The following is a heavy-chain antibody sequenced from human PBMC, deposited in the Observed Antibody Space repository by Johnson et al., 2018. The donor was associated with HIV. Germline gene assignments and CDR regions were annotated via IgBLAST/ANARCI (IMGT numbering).Heavy chain of an antibody. CDR3: ARGPGYSSSWYVNTDAFDM. CDR1: RFTFSFYA. CDR2: ILYDGSNK. Sequence: QVQLVESGGGVAQPGRSLRLSCAASRFTFSFYAMHWVRQAPGKGLEWVALILYDGSNKYYADSMKGRFTISRDNAKNSLYLQMNSLRAEDTALYYCARGPGYSSSWYVNTDAFDMWGQGTMVTVSS. V-gene: IGHV3-30-3*01. D-gene: IGHD6-13*01. J-gene: IGHJ3*02.